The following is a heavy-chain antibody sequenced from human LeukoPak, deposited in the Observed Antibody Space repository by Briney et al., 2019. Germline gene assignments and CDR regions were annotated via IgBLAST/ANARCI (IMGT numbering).Heavy chain of an antibody. CDR1: EFSVGSNY. CDR3: ATVPYYYSYYMDV. J-gene: IGHJ6*03. Sequence: GGSLRLSCAASEFSVGSNYMTWVRQAPGKGLEWVSYISSGGYTIYYADSVKGRFTISRDNTKNSLYLQMNSLRAEDTAVYYCATVPYYYSYYMDVWGKGTTVTVSS. CDR2: ISSGGYTI. D-gene: IGHD2-2*01. V-gene: IGHV3-11*04.